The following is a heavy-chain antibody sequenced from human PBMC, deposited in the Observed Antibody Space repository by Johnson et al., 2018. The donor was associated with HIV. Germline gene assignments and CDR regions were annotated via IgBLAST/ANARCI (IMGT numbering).Heavy chain of an antibody. CDR3: AKVDCGGDTCAGYDPFDL. CDR2: ISYDGSNK. CDR1: GFTFSSYA. Sequence: QVQLVESGGGVVQPGRSLRLSCAASGFTFSSYAMHWVRQAPGKGLEWVAIISYDGSNKYYADSVKGRFTISRDNSKNTLYLQMNRLRAEDTAVYYCAKVDCGGDTCAGYDPFDLWDQGTVVTVSS. V-gene: IGHV3-30*04. D-gene: IGHD2-21*01. J-gene: IGHJ3*01.